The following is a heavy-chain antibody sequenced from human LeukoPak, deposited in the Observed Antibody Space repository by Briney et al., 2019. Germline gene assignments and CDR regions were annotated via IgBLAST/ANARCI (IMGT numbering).Heavy chain of an antibody. Sequence: ASVKVSCKASGYTFTGYYMHWVRQAPGQGLEWMGWINPNSGGTNYAQKFQGRVTMTRDTSISTAYMELSRLRSDDTAVYYCARSAMAVARVWFDPWGQGTLVTVSS. D-gene: IGHD6-19*01. CDR1: GYTFTGYY. CDR3: ARSAMAVARVWFDP. CDR2: INPNSGGT. V-gene: IGHV1-2*02. J-gene: IGHJ5*02.